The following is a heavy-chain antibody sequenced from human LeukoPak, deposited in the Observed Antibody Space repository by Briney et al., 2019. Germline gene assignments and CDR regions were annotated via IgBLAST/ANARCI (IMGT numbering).Heavy chain of an antibody. J-gene: IGHJ6*02. D-gene: IGHD1-14*01. CDR3: ATGQGHGMDV. CDR2: INSDGSST. V-gene: IGHV3-74*01. Sequence: GGSLRLSFAASGFTFSSYWMHWVRQAPGKGRVWVFRINSDGSSTSYADSVKGRFTISRDNAKNTLYLQMNSLRAEDTAVYYCATGQGHGMDVWGQGTTVTVSS. CDR1: GFTFSSYW.